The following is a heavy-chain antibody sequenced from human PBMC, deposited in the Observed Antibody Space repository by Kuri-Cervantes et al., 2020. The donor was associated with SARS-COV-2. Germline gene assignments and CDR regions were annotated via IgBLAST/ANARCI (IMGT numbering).Heavy chain of an antibody. V-gene: IGHV4-30-2*01. J-gene: IGHJ5*02. Sequence: SETLSLTCTVSGGSICSGGYYWSWIRQPPGKGLEWIGYIYHSGSTYYNPSLKSRVTISVDRSKNQFSLKLSSVTAADTAVYYCARVGVATGGFWFDPWGQGTLVTVSS. CDR3: ARVGVATGGFWFDP. CDR2: IYHSGST. D-gene: IGHD5-12*01. CDR1: GGSICSGGYY.